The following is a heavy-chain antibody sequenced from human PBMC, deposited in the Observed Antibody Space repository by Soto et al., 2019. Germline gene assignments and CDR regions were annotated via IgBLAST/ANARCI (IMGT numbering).Heavy chain of an antibody. D-gene: IGHD6-19*01. CDR3: ARDPDTTGWAV. V-gene: IGHV3-66*01. J-gene: IGHJ4*02. CDR1: GFTVSSNY. CDR2: IYSGGST. Sequence: EVQLVESGGGLVQPGGSLRLSCAASGFTVSSNYMSWVRQAPGKGLEWVSLIYSGGSTYYADSVKGRFTISRDNSKNTLYLQMNSLRVEDTAVYYCARDPDTTGWAVWGQGTLVTVSS.